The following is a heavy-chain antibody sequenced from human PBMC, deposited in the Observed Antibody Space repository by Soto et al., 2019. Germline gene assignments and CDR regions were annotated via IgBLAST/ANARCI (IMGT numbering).Heavy chain of an antibody. CDR1: GYTFTSYD. CDR2: MNPNSGNT. V-gene: IGHV1-8*01. D-gene: IGHD5-12*01. CDR3: AINVDIVATLRMDV. J-gene: IGHJ6*02. Sequence: VKVSCKASGYTFTSYDINWVRQATGQGLEWMGWMNPNSGNTGYAQKFQGRVTMTRNTSISTAYMELSSLRSEDTAVYYCAINVDIVATLRMDVWGQGTTVTVSS.